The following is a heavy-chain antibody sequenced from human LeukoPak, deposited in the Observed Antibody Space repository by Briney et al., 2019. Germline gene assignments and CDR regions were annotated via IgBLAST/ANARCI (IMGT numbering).Heavy chain of an antibody. CDR3: AKDRGGVGTIFGVVPQAPAFDI. CDR1: GFTVSSNY. Sequence: PGGSLRLSCVASGFTVSSNYMSWVRQAPGKGLEWVSVIYSGGSTYYADSVKGRFTISRDNSKNTLYLQMNSLRAEDTAVYYCAKDRGGVGTIFGVVPQAPAFDIWGQGTMVTVSS. V-gene: IGHV3-53*01. J-gene: IGHJ3*02. CDR2: IYSGGST. D-gene: IGHD3-3*01.